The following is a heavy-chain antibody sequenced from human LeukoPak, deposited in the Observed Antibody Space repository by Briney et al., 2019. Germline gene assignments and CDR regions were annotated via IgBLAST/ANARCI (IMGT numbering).Heavy chain of an antibody. CDR3: ARKWNGAFDI. CDR2: ISDFGVFT. Sequence: PGGSLRLSCAASGFTSGVYAMSWVRQAPGKGLEWVSDISDFGVFTNYLGSVKGRFTISRDNSENRLYMHMNSLRADDTAVYYCARKWNGAFDIWSQGTMVTVTS. J-gene: IGHJ3*02. CDR1: GFTSGVYA. D-gene: IGHD1-1*01. V-gene: IGHV3-23*01.